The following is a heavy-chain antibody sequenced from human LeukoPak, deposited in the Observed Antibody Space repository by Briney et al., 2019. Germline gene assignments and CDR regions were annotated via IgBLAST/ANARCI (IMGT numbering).Heavy chain of an antibody. Sequence: GGSLRLSCAASGFTFSSYDFQWVRQAAGKGLEWVSGIGTGGDTYYSGSVKGRFTISRENAKNSLYLQMNNLRAGDTAVYYCARGAAEGFDPWGQGTLVTVSS. CDR2: IGTGGDT. V-gene: IGHV3-13*01. CDR3: ARGAAEGFDP. CDR1: GFTFSSYD. D-gene: IGHD6-25*01. J-gene: IGHJ5*02.